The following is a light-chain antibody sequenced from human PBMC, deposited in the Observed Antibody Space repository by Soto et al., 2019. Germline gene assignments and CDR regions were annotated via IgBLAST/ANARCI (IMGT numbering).Light chain of an antibody. CDR1: SSNIGNNY. CDR3: GTWDSSLSAYV. CDR2: DNN. V-gene: IGLV1-51*01. Sequence: QSVLTQPPSVSAAPGQKVTISCSGSSSNIGNNYVSWYQQLPGTAPKLLIYDNNKRPSGIPDRFSGSKSGTSATLDITGLQTGDEADYYCGTWDSSLSAYVFGTGTKVT. J-gene: IGLJ1*01.